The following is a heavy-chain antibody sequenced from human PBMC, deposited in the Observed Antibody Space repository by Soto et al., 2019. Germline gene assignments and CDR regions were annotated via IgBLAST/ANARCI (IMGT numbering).Heavy chain of an antibody. CDR2: IDGRDGTT. CDR3: ARGRGVGYGLDN. V-gene: IGHV1-46*01. Sequence: QVHLVQSGAEVKEPGASVKVSCKASGYTFTSYYMHWVRQAPGQGLEWMGIIDGRDGTTRYAEKFQGRVSMTRDTSTNTVYMELNSLRSEDRAVYYCARGRGVGYGLDNWGQGTLVTVSS. D-gene: IGHD4-17*01. CDR1: GYTFTSYY. J-gene: IGHJ4*02.